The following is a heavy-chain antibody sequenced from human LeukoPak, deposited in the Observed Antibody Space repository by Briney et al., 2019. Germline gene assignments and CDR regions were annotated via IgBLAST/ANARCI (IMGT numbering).Heavy chain of an antibody. D-gene: IGHD3-9*01. CDR1: GGSISSGGYS. Sequence: SETLSLTCTVSGGSISSGGYSWSWIRQHPGKGLEWIGYIYYSGSTYYNPSLKSRVTISVDTSKNQFSLKLSSVTAADTAVYYCARDRGNILTGYYPSWGAGAGAFDIWGQGTMVTVSS. V-gene: IGHV4-31*03. CDR2: IYYSGST. CDR3: ARDRGNILTGYYPSWGAGAGAFDI. J-gene: IGHJ3*02.